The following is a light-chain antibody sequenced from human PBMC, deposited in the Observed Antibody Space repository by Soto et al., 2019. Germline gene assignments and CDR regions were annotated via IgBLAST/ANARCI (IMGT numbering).Light chain of an antibody. V-gene: IGLV2-8*01. J-gene: IGLJ2*01. Sequence: QSALTQPPSASGSPGQSVTISCTGTSSDVGDYDYVSWYQQHPGKAPKLLICEVNKRPSGVPNRFSGSKSGNTASLTVSGLQAEDEAHYYCTSYAGNDTPCLFGGGTKLTVL. CDR2: EVN. CDR1: SSDVGDYDY. CDR3: TSYAGNDTPCL.